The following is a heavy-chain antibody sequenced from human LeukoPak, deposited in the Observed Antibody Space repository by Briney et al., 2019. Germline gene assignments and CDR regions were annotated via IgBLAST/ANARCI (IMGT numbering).Heavy chain of an antibody. CDR3: ARGRLRTRGYFDY. D-gene: IGHD6-25*01. CDR2: INHSGST. V-gene: IGHV4-34*01. CDR1: GGSFSGYY. Sequence: SETLSLTCAVYGGSFSGYYWSWIRQPPGKGLEWIGEINHSGSTNYNPSLKSRVTISVDTSKNQFSLKLSSVTAADTAVYYCARGRLRTRGYFDYWGQGTLVTVSS. J-gene: IGHJ4*02.